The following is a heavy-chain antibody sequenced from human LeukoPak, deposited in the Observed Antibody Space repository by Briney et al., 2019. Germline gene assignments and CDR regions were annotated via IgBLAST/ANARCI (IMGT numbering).Heavy chain of an antibody. D-gene: IGHD5-18*01. Sequence: PGGSLRLSCAASGFTVSSNYMSWVRQAPGKGLEWVANMDQDGSEINYVDSVKGRFTISRDNAKNSLSLQMNSLRVEDTAVYYCARDLGYSQFDPWGQGTLVTVSS. CDR3: ARDLGYSQFDP. J-gene: IGHJ5*02. CDR1: GFTVSSNY. V-gene: IGHV3-7*01. CDR2: MDQDGSEI.